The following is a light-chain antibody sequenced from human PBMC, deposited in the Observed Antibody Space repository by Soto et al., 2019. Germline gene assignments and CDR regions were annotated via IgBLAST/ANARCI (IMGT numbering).Light chain of an antibody. CDR2: KAS. CDR3: QHYNSYSEA. J-gene: IGKJ1*01. CDR1: QTISSW. V-gene: IGKV1-5*03. Sequence: DIQMTQSPSTLSVSVGDRFTITCRASQTISSWLAWYQRKPGKAPKLLIYKASTLKSGVPSRFSGSGSGTEFTLTISSLQPDDFATYYCQHYNSYSEAFGQGTKVDIK.